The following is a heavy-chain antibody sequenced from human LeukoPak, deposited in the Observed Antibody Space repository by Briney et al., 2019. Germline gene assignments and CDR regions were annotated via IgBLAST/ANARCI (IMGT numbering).Heavy chain of an antibody. V-gene: IGHV3-23*01. J-gene: IGHJ4*02. D-gene: IGHD6-6*01. CDR3: AKESDSARACDF. Sequence: GGSLRLSCAASGFIFSSYAMSWVRQAPGKGLEWVSSISGSGGNTYYADSVKGRFTISRDNSKNTLYLQMNSLRAADTAMYYCAKESDSARACDFWGQGTLVTVSS. CDR1: GFIFSSYA. CDR2: ISGSGGNT.